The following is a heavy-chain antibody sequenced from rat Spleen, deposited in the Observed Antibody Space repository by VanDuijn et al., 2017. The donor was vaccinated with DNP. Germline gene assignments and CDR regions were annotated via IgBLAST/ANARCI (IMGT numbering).Heavy chain of an antibody. CDR2: ITSSGGST. CDR1: GFTFNNYW. V-gene: IGHV5-31*01. J-gene: IGHJ1*01. CDR3: ARHETTRYWYFDF. Sequence: EVQLVESGGDLVQPGRSLKLSCVASGFTFNNYWMTWIRQVPGKGLEWVASITSSGGSTYYHESVKGRFTISRDNAKNTLYLQMNSLRSEDTATYYCARHETTRYWYFDFWGPGTMVTVSS. D-gene: IGHD1-10*01.